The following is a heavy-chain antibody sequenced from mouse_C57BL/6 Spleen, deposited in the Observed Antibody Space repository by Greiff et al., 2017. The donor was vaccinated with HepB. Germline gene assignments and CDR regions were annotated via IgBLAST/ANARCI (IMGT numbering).Heavy chain of an antibody. D-gene: IGHD2-5*01. CDR3: AIYVDSNPFDY. J-gene: IGHJ2*01. V-gene: IGHV2-2*01. CDR1: GFSLTSYG. CDR2: IWSGGST. Sequence: VKLVESGPGLVQPSQSLSITCTVSGFSLTSYGVHWVRQSPGKGLEWLGVIWSGGSTDYNAAFISRLSISKDNSKSQVFFKMNSLQADDTAIYYCAIYVDSNPFDYWGQGTTLTVSS.